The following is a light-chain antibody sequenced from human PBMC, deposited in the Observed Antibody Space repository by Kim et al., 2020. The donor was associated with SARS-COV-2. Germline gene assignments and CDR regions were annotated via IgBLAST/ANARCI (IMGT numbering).Light chain of an antibody. V-gene: IGLV3-19*01. J-gene: IGLJ1*01. CDR1: SLRSYY. CDR2: GKN. Sequence: SSELTQDPAVSVALGQTVRITCQGDSLRSYYASWYQHKPGQAPVLFIYGKNNRPSGIPDRFSCSSSGNTASLTITGAHAEDESASYCNSRYRSGNPLVFG. CDR3: NSRYRSGNPLV.